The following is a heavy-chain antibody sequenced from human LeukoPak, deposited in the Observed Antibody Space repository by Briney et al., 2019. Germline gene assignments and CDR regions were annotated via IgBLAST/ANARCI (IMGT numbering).Heavy chain of an antibody. CDR2: IWYDGSNK. CDR1: GFTSSSYG. CDR3: ARSHEAAAGEGEGSYYYYYGMDV. V-gene: IGHV3-33*01. J-gene: IGHJ6*02. D-gene: IGHD6-13*01. Sequence: GALRLSCAASGFTSSSYGMHWVRQAPGKGLEWVAVIWYDGSNKYYADSVKGRFTISRDNSKNTLYLQMNSLRAEDTAVYYCARSHEAAAGEGEGSYYYYYGMDVWGQGTTVTVSS.